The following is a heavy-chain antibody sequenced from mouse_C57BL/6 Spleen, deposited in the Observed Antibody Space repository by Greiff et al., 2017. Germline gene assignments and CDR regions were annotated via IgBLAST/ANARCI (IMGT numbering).Heavy chain of an antibody. CDR2: IYPGDGDT. J-gene: IGHJ3*01. V-gene: IGHV1-80*01. D-gene: IGHD4-1*01. Sequence: VQLQQPGAELVKPGASVKLSCKASGYPFTSYWMHWVKQRPGKGLEWIGQIYPGDGDTNYNGKFKGKATLTADKSSSTAYMQLSSLTSEDSAVYFCARSGNWDGFAYWGQGTLVTVSA. CDR3: ARSGNWDGFAY. CDR1: GYPFTSYW.